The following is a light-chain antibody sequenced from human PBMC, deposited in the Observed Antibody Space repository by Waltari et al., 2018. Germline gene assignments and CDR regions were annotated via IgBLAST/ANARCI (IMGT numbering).Light chain of an antibody. V-gene: IGKV2-28*01. CDR3: NSRDSSGNHLNVV. CDR2: LGS. Sequence: DIVMTQSPLSLPVTPGEPASISCRSSQSLLHTGGRTYVEWYLQKPGQSPQLLISLGSNRASGIPDRFSGSSSGNTASLTITGAQAEDEADYYCNSRDSSGNHLNVVFGGGTK. CDR1: QSLLHTGGRTY. J-gene: IGKJ4*01.